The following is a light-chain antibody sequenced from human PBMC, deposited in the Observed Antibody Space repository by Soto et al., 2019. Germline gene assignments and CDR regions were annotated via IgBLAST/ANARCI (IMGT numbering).Light chain of an antibody. CDR1: SSDVGRYNL. Sequence: QSALTQPASVSGSPGQSITISCAGTSSDVGRYNLVSWYQHHPGTAPKLMIYEVTKRPSGVSDRFSGSKSGNTASLTISGLQAEDEADYYCCSYAGSSTYVLFGGGPKVTVL. CDR3: CSYAGSSTYVL. J-gene: IGLJ2*01. CDR2: EVT. V-gene: IGLV2-23*02.